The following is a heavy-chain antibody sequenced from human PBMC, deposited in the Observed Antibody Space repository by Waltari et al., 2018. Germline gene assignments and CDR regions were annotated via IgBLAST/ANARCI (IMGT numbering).Heavy chain of an antibody. CDR1: GSTFTSSV. D-gene: IGHD6-19*01. V-gene: IGHV1-18*01. CDR2: ISAYNGNT. J-gene: IGHJ4*02. CDR3: ARLAGYSSGWYPGHCDY. Sequence: QVQLVQSGAEVKKPGASVKVSCKASGSTFTSSVISWVRQALGQGLEWMGWISAYNGNTNYAQKLKGRGTMTTDTSTSTAYMELRSLRSDDTAVYYCARLAGYSSGWYPGHCDYWGQGTLVTVSS.